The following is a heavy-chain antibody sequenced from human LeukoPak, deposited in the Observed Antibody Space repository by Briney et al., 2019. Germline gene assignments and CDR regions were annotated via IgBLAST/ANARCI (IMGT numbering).Heavy chain of an antibody. D-gene: IGHD6-6*01. V-gene: IGHV4-59*01. CDR2: IYYSGST. CDR3: ARDGWYSSSPGYYYMDV. Sequence: SETLSLTCTVSGGSLSSYYWSWIRQPPGKGLEWIGYIYYSGSTNYNPSLKSRVTISVDTSKNQFSLKLSSVTAADTAVYYCARDGWYSSSPGYYYMDVWGKGTTVTVSS. J-gene: IGHJ6*03. CDR1: GGSLSSYY.